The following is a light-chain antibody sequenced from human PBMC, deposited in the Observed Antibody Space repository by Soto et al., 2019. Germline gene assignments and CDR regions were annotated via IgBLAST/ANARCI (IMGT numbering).Light chain of an antibody. CDR3: CSYAGSSTFEGLYV. CDR1: SSEVGSFYL. CDR2: EVS. J-gene: IGLJ1*01. V-gene: IGLV2-23*02. Sequence: QSLLTQPAPLSGSPGQSITLSCTGTSSEVGSFYLVSWYQQHPGKAPKLMIYEVSKRPSGVSNRCSGSKSGNTASLTISGLQAEDEADYYCCSYAGSSTFEGLYVFGTGTKVTVL.